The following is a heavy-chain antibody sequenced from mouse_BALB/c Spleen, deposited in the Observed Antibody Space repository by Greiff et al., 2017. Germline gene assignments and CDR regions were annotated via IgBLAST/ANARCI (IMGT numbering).Heavy chain of an antibody. CDR1: GFNIKDTY. CDR3: ARGDRYDGWWFAY. CDR2: IDPANGNT. Sequence: EVQLQQSGAELVKPGASVKLSCTASGFNIKDTYMHWVKQRPEQGLEWIGRIDPANGNTKYDPKFQGKATITADKSSSTAYMQLKSLTSEDSAVYYCARGDRYDGWWFAYWGQGTLVTVSA. D-gene: IGHD2-14*01. V-gene: IGHV14-3*02. J-gene: IGHJ3*01.